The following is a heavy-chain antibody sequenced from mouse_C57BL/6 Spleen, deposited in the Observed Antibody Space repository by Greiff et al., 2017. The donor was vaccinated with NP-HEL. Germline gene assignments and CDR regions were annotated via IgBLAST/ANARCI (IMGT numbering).Heavy chain of an antibody. CDR3: ARDGGRHFDY. D-gene: IGHD1-1*01. V-gene: IGHV3-6*01. J-gene: IGHJ2*01. CDR2: ISYDGSN. CDR1: GYSITSGYY. Sequence: EVKLMESGPGLVKPSQSLSLTCSVTGYSITSGYYWNWIRQFPGNKLEWMGYISYDGSNNYNPSLKNRISITRDTSKNQFFLKLNSVTTEDTATYYCARDGGRHFDYWGQGTTLTVSS.